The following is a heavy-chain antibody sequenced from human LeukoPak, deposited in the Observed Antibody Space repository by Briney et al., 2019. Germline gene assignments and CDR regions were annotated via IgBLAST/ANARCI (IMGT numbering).Heavy chain of an antibody. CDR3: ATTTDTTPNFDI. CDR1: GYTFTDYY. D-gene: IGHD1-1*01. CDR2: INPDSGGT. V-gene: IGHV1-2*02. Sequence: GASVKVSCKASGYTFTDYYMHWVRQAPGQGLEWMGWINPDSGGTNYAQRFQGRVTMTRDTSISTAYMGLSSLRSDDAAVYYCATTTDTTPNFDIWGQGTLVTVSS. J-gene: IGHJ4*02.